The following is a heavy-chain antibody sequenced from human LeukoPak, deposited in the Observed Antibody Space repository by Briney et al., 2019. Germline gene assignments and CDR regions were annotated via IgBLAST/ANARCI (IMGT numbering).Heavy chain of an antibody. CDR1: GFTFSSYW. D-gene: IGHD6-13*01. J-gene: IGHJ6*03. CDR2: INSDGSST. Sequence: GGSLRLSCAASGFTFSSYWMHWVRQAPGKGLVWVSRINSDGSSTSYADSVKGRFTISRGNAKNTLYLQMNSLRAEDTAVYYCARAGYSSSWYYYYYYMDVWGKGTTVTVSS. V-gene: IGHV3-74*01. CDR3: ARAGYSSSWYYYYYYMDV.